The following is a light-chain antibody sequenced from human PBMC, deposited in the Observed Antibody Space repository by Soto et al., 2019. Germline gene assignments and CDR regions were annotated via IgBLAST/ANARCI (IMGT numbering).Light chain of an antibody. Sequence: VFALVGDSVPITCRASQTIDSWLAWYQQRPGKPPNLLIYKASTLASGVPSRFSGSGSGTEFTLTINSLQPDDFATYYCQQYHSYSGTFGRGTKVDIK. V-gene: IGKV1-5*03. CDR3: QQYHSYSGT. J-gene: IGKJ4*02. CDR2: KAS. CDR1: QTIDSW.